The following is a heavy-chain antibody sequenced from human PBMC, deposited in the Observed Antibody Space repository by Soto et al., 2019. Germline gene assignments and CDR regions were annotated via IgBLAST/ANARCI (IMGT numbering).Heavy chain of an antibody. Sequence: EVQLLESGGGLVQPGGSLRLSCAASGFTFSSYAMSWVRQAPGKGLEWVSAISGSGGSTYYADSVKGRFTISRDNSKNTMYLQMNSRRAEDMAVYYCAKRGADSQRERCGAYSPSAAADYFDYWGQGTLVTVSS. CDR2: ISGSGGST. CDR1: GFTFSSYA. CDR3: AKRGADSQRERCGAYSPSAAADYFDY. V-gene: IGHV3-23*01. J-gene: IGHJ4*02. D-gene: IGHD6-13*01.